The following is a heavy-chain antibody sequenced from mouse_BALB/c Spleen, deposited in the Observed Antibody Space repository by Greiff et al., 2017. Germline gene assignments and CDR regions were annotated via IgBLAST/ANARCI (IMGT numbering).Heavy chain of an antibody. D-gene: IGHD2-10*01. Sequence: DVHLVESGGGLVQPGGSMKLSCVASGFTFSNYWMNWVRQSPEKGLEWVAEIRLKSNNYATHYAESVKGRFTISRDDSKSSVYLQMNNLRAEDTGIYYCTRPYYGNYAFAYWGQGTLVTVSA. CDR2: IRLKSNNYAT. CDR3: TRPYYGNYAFAY. J-gene: IGHJ3*01. CDR1: GFTFSNYW. V-gene: IGHV6-6*02.